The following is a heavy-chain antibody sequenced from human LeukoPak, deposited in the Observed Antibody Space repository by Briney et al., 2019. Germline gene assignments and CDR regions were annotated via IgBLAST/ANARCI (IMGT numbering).Heavy chain of an antibody. CDR1: GGSISSNNYY. V-gene: IGHV4-39*01. Sequence: SETLSLTCTVSGGSISSNNYYWGWIRQPPGKGLEWIGSIYYSGSTYYNPSLKSRVTISVDTSKNQFSLKLSSVTAADTAVYYCVNSSPGGGWLVSGNFDHWGQGTLVTVSS. CDR3: VNSSPGGGWLVSGNFDH. CDR2: IYYSGST. D-gene: IGHD6-19*01. J-gene: IGHJ4*02.